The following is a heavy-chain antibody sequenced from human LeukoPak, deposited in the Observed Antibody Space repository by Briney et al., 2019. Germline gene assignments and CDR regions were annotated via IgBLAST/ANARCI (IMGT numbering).Heavy chain of an antibody. CDR2: IYHSGST. D-gene: IGHD3-10*01. CDR1: GGSFNGYH. V-gene: IGHV4-34*01. CDR3: AKDEITMIR. J-gene: IGHJ4*02. Sequence: KSSETLSLTCEVNGGSFNGYHWTWIRQPPGKGLEWIGEIYHSGSTNYNPSLKSRVTISVDKSKNQFSLKLSSVTAADTAVYYCAKDEITMIRGGQGTLVTVSS.